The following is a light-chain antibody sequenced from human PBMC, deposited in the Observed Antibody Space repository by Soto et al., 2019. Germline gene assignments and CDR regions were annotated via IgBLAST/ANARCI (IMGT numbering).Light chain of an antibody. J-gene: IGKJ4*01. CDR2: GAS. CDR1: QSVSSN. CDR3: QQYNNWPPLT. V-gene: IGKV3-15*01. Sequence: EIVMTQSPATLSVSPGERATLSCRASQSVSSNLAWYQQKPGQAPRLLIYGASTRATGIPARFSGSGSGTEVTLTISSLQSEDVAVYYCQQYNNWPPLTFGGGTKGEIK.